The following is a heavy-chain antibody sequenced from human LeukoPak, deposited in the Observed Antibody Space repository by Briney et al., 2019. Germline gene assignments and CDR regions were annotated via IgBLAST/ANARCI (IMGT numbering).Heavy chain of an antibody. V-gene: IGHV3-74*01. CDR3: ARGGVYSTSAVDY. Sequence: GGSLRLSCAASGFTFSSYWMHWVRHAPGKGLLWVSRINTDGSSTTYADSVKGRFTISRDNAKNTLYLQMNSLRAEDTAVYYCARGGVYSTSAVDYWGQGTLVTVSS. CDR2: INTDGSST. CDR1: GFTFSSYW. D-gene: IGHD6-6*01. J-gene: IGHJ4*02.